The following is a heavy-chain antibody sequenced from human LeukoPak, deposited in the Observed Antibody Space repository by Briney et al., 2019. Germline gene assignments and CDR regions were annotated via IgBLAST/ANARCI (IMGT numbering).Heavy chain of an antibody. CDR3: ARDLSRYYYDSSGSCMGY. D-gene: IGHD3-22*01. V-gene: IGHV3-7*01. CDR2: IKQDGSEK. CDR1: GFTFSSYW. J-gene: IGHJ4*02. Sequence: GGSLRLSCAAPGFTFSSYWMSWVRQAPGKGLEWVANIKQDGSEKYYVDSVKGRFTISRDNAKNSLYLQMNSLRAEDTAVYYCARDLSRYYYDSSGSCMGYWGQGTLVTVSS.